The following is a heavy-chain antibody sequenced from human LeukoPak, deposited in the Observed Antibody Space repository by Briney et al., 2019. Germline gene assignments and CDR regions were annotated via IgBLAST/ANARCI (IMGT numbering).Heavy chain of an antibody. D-gene: IGHD3-10*01. CDR1: GGSISSGGYS. CDR2: IYHSGST. J-gene: IGHJ5*02. Sequence: SQTLSLTCAVSGGSISSGGYSWSWIPQPPGTGLEWIGYIYHSGSTYYNPSLKSRVTISVDRSKNQFSLKLSSVTAADTAVYYCARGDGSGSYNWFDPWGQGTLVTVSS. V-gene: IGHV4-30-2*01. CDR3: ARGDGSGSYNWFDP.